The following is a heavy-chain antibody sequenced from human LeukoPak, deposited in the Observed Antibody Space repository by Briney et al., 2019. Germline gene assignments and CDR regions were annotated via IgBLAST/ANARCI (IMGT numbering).Heavy chain of an antibody. CDR2: ISSSSGTI. J-gene: IGHJ1*01. V-gene: IGHV3-48*01. Sequence: PGGSLRLSCAASGFTFSNYAMSWDRQAPGKGLEWVSYISSSSGTIYYADSVKGRFTISRDNAKNSLYLQMNSLRAEDTAVYYCARDKYFQHWGQGTLVTVSS. CDR3: ARDKYFQH. CDR1: GFTFSNYA.